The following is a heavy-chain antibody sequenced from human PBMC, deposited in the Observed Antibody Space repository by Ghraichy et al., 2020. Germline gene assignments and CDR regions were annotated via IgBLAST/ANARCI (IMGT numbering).Heavy chain of an antibody. CDR2: IYHSGTT. Sequence: SETLSLTCAVSGGSIYSSNWWTWVRQPPGKGLEWIGEIYHSGTTNYNPSLKSRVTISIDESKNQFSLKLSSVTAADTAMYYCATIDTVVTDAFDIWGQGTMVTVSS. D-gene: IGHD4-23*01. CDR3: ATIDTVVTDAFDI. V-gene: IGHV4-4*02. CDR1: GGSIYSSNW. J-gene: IGHJ3*02.